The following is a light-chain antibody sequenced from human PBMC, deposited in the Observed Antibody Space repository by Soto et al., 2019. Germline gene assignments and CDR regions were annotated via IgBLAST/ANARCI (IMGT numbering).Light chain of an antibody. CDR3: RSYAGSNKSV. Sequence: QSLMTLAPCASGSPGQSVTISCTGTTSDVGGYNYVSWYQQHPGKAPKLMIYEVSKRPSGVPDRFSGSKSGNTASPTVSGLQPEDEADYYCRSYAGSNKSVFGTGTKVTVL. V-gene: IGLV2-8*01. CDR1: TSDVGGYNY. J-gene: IGLJ1*01. CDR2: EVS.